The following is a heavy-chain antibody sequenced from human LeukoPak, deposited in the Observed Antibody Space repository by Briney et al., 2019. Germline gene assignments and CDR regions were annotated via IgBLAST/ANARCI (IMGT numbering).Heavy chain of an antibody. CDR1: GFTFSSYA. CDR3: ATTHVVVTANFDY. Sequence: GGSLRLSCAASGFTFSSYAMHRVRQAPGKGLEWVAVISYDGSNKYYADSVRGRFTISRDNSKNTLYLQMNSLRAEDTAVYYCATTHVVVTANFDYWGQGTLVTVSS. J-gene: IGHJ4*02. D-gene: IGHD2-21*02. V-gene: IGHV3-30-3*01. CDR2: ISYDGSNK.